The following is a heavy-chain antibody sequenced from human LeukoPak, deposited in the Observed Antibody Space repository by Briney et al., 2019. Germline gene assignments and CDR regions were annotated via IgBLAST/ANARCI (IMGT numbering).Heavy chain of an antibody. CDR2: ISFDANDK. D-gene: IGHD5-24*01. CDR1: GFTFATHA. Sequence: TGGSLRLSCAASGFTFATHAMHWVRQAPGKGLEWVAVISFDANDKYSSDSVKGRFTISRDNFKNTLYLQMNSLRAEDTAVYYCARGDGYGDFWGQGTLVTVSS. J-gene: IGHJ4*02. V-gene: IGHV3-30*03. CDR3: ARGDGYGDF.